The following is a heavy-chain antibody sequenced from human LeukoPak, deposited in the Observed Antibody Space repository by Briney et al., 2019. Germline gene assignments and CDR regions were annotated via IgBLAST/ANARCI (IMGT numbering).Heavy chain of an antibody. Sequence: GRSLRLSCAASGFTFSSYGMHWVRQAPGKGLEWVAVIWYDGSNKYYADSVKGRFTISRDNSKNTLYLQMDSLRAEDTAVYYCAKDLYCSSNSCYLFDYWGQGTLVTVSS. CDR2: IWYDGSNK. CDR1: GFTFSSYG. J-gene: IGHJ4*02. CDR3: AKDLYCSSNSCYLFDY. D-gene: IGHD2-2*01. V-gene: IGHV3-33*06.